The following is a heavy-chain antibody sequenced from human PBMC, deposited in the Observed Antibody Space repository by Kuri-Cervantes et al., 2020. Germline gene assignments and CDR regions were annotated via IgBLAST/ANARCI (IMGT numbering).Heavy chain of an antibody. CDR3: AKAVGYCTNGVCWGFDY. CDR2: ISGSGGGT. D-gene: IGHD2-8*01. Sequence: LSLTCAASGFTFSSYAMSWVRQAPGKGLEWVSAISGSGGGTYYADSVKGRFTISRNNSKNTLYLQMNSLRAEDMAVYYCAKAVGYCTNGVCWGFDYWGQGTLVTVSS. V-gene: IGHV3-23*01. CDR1: GFTFSSYA. J-gene: IGHJ4*02.